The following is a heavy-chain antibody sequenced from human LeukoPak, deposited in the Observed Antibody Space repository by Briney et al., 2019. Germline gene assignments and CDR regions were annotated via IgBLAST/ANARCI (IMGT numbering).Heavy chain of an antibody. CDR3: ARDGYPDGAGNWFDP. CDR1: GFTFSSYG. D-gene: IGHD5-12*01. J-gene: IGHJ5*02. CDR2: IWYDGSNK. V-gene: IGHV3-33*01. Sequence: GGSLRLSCAASGFTFSSYGMHWVRQAPGKGLEWVAVIWYDGSNKYYADSVKGRFTISRDNSKNTLYLQMNSLRAEDTAVYYCARDGYPDGAGNWFDPWGQGTLVTVS.